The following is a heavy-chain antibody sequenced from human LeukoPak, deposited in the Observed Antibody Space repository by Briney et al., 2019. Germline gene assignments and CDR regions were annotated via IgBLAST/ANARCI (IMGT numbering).Heavy chain of an antibody. CDR2: IYYSGST. CDR3: ARHRSSGWYSRRNYYYYMDV. CDR1: GGSISSYY. V-gene: IGHV4-59*08. Sequence: PSETLSLTCTVSGGSISSYYWSWIRQPPGKGLEWIGYIYYSGSTNYNPFLKSRVTISVDTSKNQFSLKLSSVTAADTAVYYCARHRSSGWYSRRNYYYYMDVWGKGTTVTVSS. J-gene: IGHJ6*03. D-gene: IGHD6-19*01.